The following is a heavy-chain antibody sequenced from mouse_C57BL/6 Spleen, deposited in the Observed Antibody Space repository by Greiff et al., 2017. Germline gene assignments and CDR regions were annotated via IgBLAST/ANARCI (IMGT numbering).Heavy chain of an antibody. J-gene: IGHJ2*01. Sequence: EVKLVESGGDLVKPGGSLKLSCAASGFTFSSYGMSWVRQTPDKRLEWVATISSGGSYTYYPDSVKGRFTISRDNAKNTLYLQMSRLKSEDTAMYYCARELGTDWGQGTTLTVSS. CDR2: ISSGGSYT. CDR3: ARELGTD. D-gene: IGHD4-1*01. CDR1: GFTFSSYG. V-gene: IGHV5-6*01.